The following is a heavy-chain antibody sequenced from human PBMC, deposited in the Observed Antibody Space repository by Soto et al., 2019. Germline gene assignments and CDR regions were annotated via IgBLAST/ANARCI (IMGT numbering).Heavy chain of an antibody. CDR1: GFTFSSYA. V-gene: IGHV3-23*01. Sequence: EVQLLESGGGLVQPGGSLRLSCAASGFTFSSYAMSWVRQAPGKGLEWVSAISGSGGSTYYADSVKGRFTISRDNSKNALYLQMNSLRAEDTAVYYCAKDRGGSSPLDYHGMDVWGQGTTVTVSS. J-gene: IGHJ6*02. CDR2: ISGSGGST. CDR3: AKDRGGSSPLDYHGMDV. D-gene: IGHD6-6*01.